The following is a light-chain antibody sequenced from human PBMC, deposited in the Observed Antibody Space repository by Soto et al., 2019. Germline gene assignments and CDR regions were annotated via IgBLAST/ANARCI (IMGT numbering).Light chain of an antibody. V-gene: IGLV7-43*01. J-gene: IGLJ3*02. CDR1: TGAVTSGYY. CDR3: LLYYDGAQV. Sequence: QTVVTQGPSLTVSPGETVTLTCGSSTGAVTSGYYPNWFQQKPGQAPRPLIYSISNKHFWTPARFSGSLLGDKAALTLSGVQPEDEAEYYCLLYYDGAQVFGGGTKVTVL. CDR2: SIS.